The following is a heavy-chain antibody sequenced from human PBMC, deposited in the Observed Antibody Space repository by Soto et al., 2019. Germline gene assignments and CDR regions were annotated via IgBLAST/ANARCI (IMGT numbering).Heavy chain of an antibody. Sequence: GSLRLSCAASGFTFSSYSMNWVRQAPGKGLEWVSYISSSSSTIYYADSVKGRFTISRDNAKNSLYLQMNSLRDEDTAVYYCARVGEQWLVVSNYYYDGMDVWGQGTTVTVSS. CDR3: ARVGEQWLVVSNYYYDGMDV. CDR1: GFTFSSYS. CDR2: ISSSSSTI. D-gene: IGHD6-19*01. V-gene: IGHV3-48*02. J-gene: IGHJ6*02.